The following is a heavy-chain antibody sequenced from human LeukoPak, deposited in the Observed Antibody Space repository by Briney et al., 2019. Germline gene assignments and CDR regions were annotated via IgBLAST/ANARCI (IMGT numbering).Heavy chain of an antibody. D-gene: IGHD3-22*01. V-gene: IGHV4-34*01. CDR1: GGSFSGYF. Sequence: SETLSLTCAVYGGSFSGYFWEWIRQPPGKGLEWIGEINHSGTSNSNPSLKTRATISVDTSKNQFSLKLSSVTAADTAVYYCARERGSGYTKARYWYFDLWGRGTLVTVSS. CDR3: ARERGSGYTKARYWYFDL. J-gene: IGHJ2*01. CDR2: INHSGTS.